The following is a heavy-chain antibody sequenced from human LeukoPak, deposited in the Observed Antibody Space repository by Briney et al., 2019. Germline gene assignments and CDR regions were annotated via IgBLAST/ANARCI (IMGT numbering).Heavy chain of an antibody. CDR2: INGDGSST. D-gene: IGHD2-2*01. CDR1: GFTFSTYW. V-gene: IGHV3-74*03. CDR3: ARDLGYCSSTSCYRPFDY. J-gene: IGHJ4*02. Sequence: GGSLRLSCAASGFTFSTYWMHWVRQAPGKGLVWVSRINGDGSSTTYADSVKGRFTISRDNAKSTLYLQMNSLRAEDTAVYYCARDLGYCSSTSCYRPFDYWGQGILVTVSS.